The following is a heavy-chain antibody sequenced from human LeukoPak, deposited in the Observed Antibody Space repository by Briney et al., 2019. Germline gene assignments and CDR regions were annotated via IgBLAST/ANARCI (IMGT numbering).Heavy chain of an antibody. CDR1: GFTFSSYA. J-gene: IGHJ4*02. CDR2: ISYEGSNK. Sequence: GRSLRLSCAASGFTFSSYAMHWVRQAPGKGLEWVAVISYEGSNKYYADSVEGRFTISRDNSKNTLYLQMNSLRAEDTAVYYCARDPLVYYFDYWGQGTLVTVSS. CDR3: ARDPLVYYFDY. V-gene: IGHV3-30-3*01. D-gene: IGHD3-9*01.